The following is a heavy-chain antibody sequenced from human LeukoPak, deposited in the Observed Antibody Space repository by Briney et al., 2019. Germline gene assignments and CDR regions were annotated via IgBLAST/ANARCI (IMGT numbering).Heavy chain of an antibody. CDR3: TRTNWNPGYFDT. CDR1: GFTFSSYG. Sequence: PGGSLRLSCAASGFTFSSYGMHWVRQAPGKGLEWVAFIRYDGSNKYYADSVKGRFTISRDNSKNTVYLQMNSLRDEDTAVYYCTRTNWNPGYFDTWGQGTLVTVSS. D-gene: IGHD1-20*01. V-gene: IGHV3-30*02. CDR2: IRYDGSNK. J-gene: IGHJ5*02.